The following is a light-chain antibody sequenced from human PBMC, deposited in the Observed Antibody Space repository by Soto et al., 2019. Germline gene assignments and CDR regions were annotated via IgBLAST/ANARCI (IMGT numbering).Light chain of an antibody. CDR1: SSDVGAYNY. CDR3: SSYTTRSTRV. CDR2: EVT. V-gene: IGLV2-14*01. Sequence: QSALTQPASVSGSPGQSITISCTGTSSDVGAYNYVSWYQHHPGSAPKLMIYEVTNRPSGVSNRFSGSKSGNTASLTISGLQAEDEADYYCSSYTTRSTRVFGGGTKLTVL. J-gene: IGLJ3*02.